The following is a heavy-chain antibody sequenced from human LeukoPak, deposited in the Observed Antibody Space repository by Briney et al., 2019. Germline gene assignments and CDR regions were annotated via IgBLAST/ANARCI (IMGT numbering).Heavy chain of an antibody. J-gene: IGHJ4*02. Sequence: SETLSLTCAFYGGSFSGYYWSWIRQPPGKGLEWIGSIYYSGSTYYNPSLKSRVTISVNTSKNQFSLKLSSVTAADTAVYYCARLSKTGFNSYWGQGTLVTVSS. D-gene: IGHD1-14*01. CDR2: IYYSGST. CDR3: ARLSKTGFNSY. CDR1: GGSFSGYY. V-gene: IGHV4-34*01.